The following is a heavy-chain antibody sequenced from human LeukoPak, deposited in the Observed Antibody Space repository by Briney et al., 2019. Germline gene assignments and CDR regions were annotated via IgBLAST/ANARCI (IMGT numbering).Heavy chain of an antibody. D-gene: IGHD3-10*01. CDR1: GYSLSEIS. J-gene: IGHJ4*02. V-gene: IGHV1-24*01. Sequence: ASLKVSCKVSGYSLSEISFHWGRQVPGKGLEWMGGFDPEDDEALPAQKFRGRVTVTQDTSTDTVYIDLSSLRSEDTAIYYCAIFLVRGFTPFYFDHWGQGTLVAVSS. CDR2: FDPEDDEA. CDR3: AIFLVRGFTPFYFDH.